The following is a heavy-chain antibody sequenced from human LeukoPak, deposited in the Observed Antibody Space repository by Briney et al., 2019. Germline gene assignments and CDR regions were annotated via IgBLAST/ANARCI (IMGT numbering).Heavy chain of an antibody. CDR2: IIPIFGTA. D-gene: IGHD6-13*01. Sequence: ASVKVSCKASGGTFSSYAISWVRQVPGQGLEWMGGIIPIFGTANYAQKFQGRVTITADKSTSTAYMELSSLRSEDTAVYYCARDPQYSSSWYRPLRRDDMDVWGKGTTVTVSS. J-gene: IGHJ6*03. CDR1: GGTFSSYA. V-gene: IGHV1-69*06. CDR3: ARDPQYSSSWYRPLRRDDMDV.